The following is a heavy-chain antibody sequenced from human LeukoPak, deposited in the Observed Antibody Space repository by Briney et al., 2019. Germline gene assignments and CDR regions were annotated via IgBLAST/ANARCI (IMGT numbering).Heavy chain of an antibody. V-gene: IGHV3-48*01. J-gene: IGHJ6*03. CDR2: ITSSSSTI. Sequence: GGSLRRSCAASGFTFRSYSMSWVRQAPGKGLEWVSYITSSSSTIYYADSVKGRFTIFRDNAKNSLYLQMNSLRAEDTAIYYCARAGLPGYYYYMDVWGKGATVTVSS. CDR1: GFTFRSYS. CDR3: ARAGLPGYYYYMDV. D-gene: IGHD5-18*01.